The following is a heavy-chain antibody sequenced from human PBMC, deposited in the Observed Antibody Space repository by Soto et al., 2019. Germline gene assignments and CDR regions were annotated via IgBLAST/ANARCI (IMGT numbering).Heavy chain of an antibody. V-gene: IGHV3-23*01. J-gene: IGHJ4*02. Sequence: PGGSLRLSCAASGFTFSNYAMSWVRQAPGKGLEWVSAISGSGDSTYYADSVKGRFTISRDNSKNTLYLQMNSLRAGDTAIYYSARDLSGDRSSSSWGQGTLVTVSP. D-gene: IGHD6-6*01. CDR2: ISGSGDST. CDR3: ARDLSGDRSSSS. CDR1: GFTFSNYA.